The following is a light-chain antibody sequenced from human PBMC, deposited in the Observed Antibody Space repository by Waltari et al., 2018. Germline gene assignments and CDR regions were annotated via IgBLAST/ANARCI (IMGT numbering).Light chain of an antibody. V-gene: IGKV3D-20*01. CDR1: QGVRKS. CDR3: QKYVTLPAT. J-gene: IGKJ1*01. CDR2: DAS. Sequence: GGGVQGVRKSCAWQRLNPAQSPRLLFYDASIRATGIRDRFRGSGSGREFSLTIGRLEPEDFAVYYCQKYVTLPATFGQGTKVEVK.